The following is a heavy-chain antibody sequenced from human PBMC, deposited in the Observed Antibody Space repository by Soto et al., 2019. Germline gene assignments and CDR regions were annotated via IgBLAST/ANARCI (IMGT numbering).Heavy chain of an antibody. CDR1: GGTFSSYA. D-gene: IGHD6-13*01. J-gene: IGHJ5*02. Sequence: SVKVSCKASGGTFSSYAISWVRQAPGQGLEWMGGIIPIFGTANYAQKFQGRVTITADESTSTAYMELSSLRSEDTAVYYCARDGIEAAATISSFDPWGQGTLVTVSS. CDR3: ARDGIEAAATISSFDP. CDR2: IIPIFGTA. V-gene: IGHV1-69*13.